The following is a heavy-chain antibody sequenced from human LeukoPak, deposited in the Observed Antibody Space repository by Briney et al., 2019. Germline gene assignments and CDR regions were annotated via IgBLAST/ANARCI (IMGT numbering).Heavy chain of an antibody. CDR3: ARLPGCSGADCFRAFDI. D-gene: IGHD2-21*02. Sequence: SETLFLTCTVSDDSISSYYWIWIRQPPGKGLEWLGYIHHSGSANYNPSLRSRITMSVDASKNHFSLRLTSVTAADTAVYYCARLPGCSGADCFRAFDIWGQGTMVTVSS. V-gene: IGHV4-59*08. J-gene: IGHJ3*02. CDR2: IHHSGSA. CDR1: DDSISSYY.